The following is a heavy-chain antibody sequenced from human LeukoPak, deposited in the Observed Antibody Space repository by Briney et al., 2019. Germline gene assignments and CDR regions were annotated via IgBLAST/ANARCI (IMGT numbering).Heavy chain of an antibody. CDR1: GFIFSNFW. CDR3: ARDGLFDY. Sequence: PGGSVGLSCGVSGFIFSNFWMRCVRRARGRGLEWVASIKQDGSDKNYEASVKGRFTISRDNAKNSLYLQMNSLRAEDTAVYYCARDGLFDYWGERTLVTVSS. V-gene: IGHV3-7*01. J-gene: IGHJ4*02. CDR2: IKQDGSDK.